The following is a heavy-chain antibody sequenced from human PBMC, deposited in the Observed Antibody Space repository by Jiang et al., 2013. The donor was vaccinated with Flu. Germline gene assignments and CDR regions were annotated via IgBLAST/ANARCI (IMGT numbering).Heavy chain of an antibody. J-gene: IGHJ4*02. CDR1: GGSVDSINFY. CDR2: IHYSGSS. V-gene: IGHV4-61*01. D-gene: IGHD3-3*01. Sequence: GPGLVKPSETLSLTCTVSGGSVDSINFYWSWIRQSPGKGLDWIGYIHYSGSSSYNPSLQSRVTVSVDTSKNQFSLRLTSVTAADSALYYCAGAGFDVWSGYYTLPPQISTWGQGTLVTVSS. CDR3: AGAGFDVWSGYYTLPPQIST.